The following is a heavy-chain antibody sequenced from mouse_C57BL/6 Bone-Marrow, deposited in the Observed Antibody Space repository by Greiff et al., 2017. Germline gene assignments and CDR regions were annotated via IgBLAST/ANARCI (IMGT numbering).Heavy chain of an antibody. J-gene: IGHJ4*01. D-gene: IGHD2-12*01. CDR1: GYTFTEYT. V-gene: IGHV1-62-2*01. CDR3: ARHEEGDCSNDGRSAVDD. Sequence: VQLQQSGAELVKPGASVKLSCKASGYTFTEYTIHWVKQRSGQGLEWIGWFYPGSGSIKYNEKFKDKATLTADKSSSPIYMELSRLTSEDSAVYFCARHEEGDCSNDGRSAVDDWGQGTSVTVSS. CDR2: FYPGSGSI.